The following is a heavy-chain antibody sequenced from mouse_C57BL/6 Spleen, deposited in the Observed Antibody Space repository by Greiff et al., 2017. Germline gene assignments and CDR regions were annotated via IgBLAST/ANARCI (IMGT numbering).Heavy chain of an antibody. V-gene: IGHV7-3*01. Sequence: EVHLVESGGGLVQPEGSLSLSCAASGFTFTDYYMSWVRQPPGKALEWLGFIRNKANGYTTEYSASVKGRFTISRDNAQSILYLQMNALRAEDSATYYGARSVRNWDGYFDYWGQGTTLTVSS. J-gene: IGHJ2*01. CDR1: GFTFTDYY. CDR2: IRNKANGYTT. D-gene: IGHD4-1*01. CDR3: ARSVRNWDGYFDY.